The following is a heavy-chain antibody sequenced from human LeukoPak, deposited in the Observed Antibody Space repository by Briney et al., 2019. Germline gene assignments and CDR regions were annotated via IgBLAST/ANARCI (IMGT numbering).Heavy chain of an antibody. CDR2: ISSSSSYI. Sequence: GGSLRLSCAASGFTFSSYSMNWVRQAPGKGLEWVSSISSSSSYIYYADSVKGRFTISRDNAKNSLYLQMNSLRAEDTAVYYCARGGSSSSFLDYGGQGTLVTVSS. CDR1: GFTFSSYS. V-gene: IGHV3-21*01. D-gene: IGHD6-6*01. J-gene: IGHJ4*01. CDR3: ARGGSSSSFLDY.